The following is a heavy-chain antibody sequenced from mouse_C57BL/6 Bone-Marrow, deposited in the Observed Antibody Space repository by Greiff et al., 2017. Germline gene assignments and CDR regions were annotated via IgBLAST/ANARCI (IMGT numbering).Heavy chain of an antibody. CDR2: IDPSDSET. J-gene: IGHJ1*03. CDR1: GYTFTSYW. V-gene: IGHV1-52*01. CDR3: ARKDSNYEYFDV. Sequence: VQLQQPGAELVRPGSSVKLSCKASGYTFTSYWMHWVKQRPIQGLEWIGNIDPSDSETHYNQNFKDKATLTVDKSSSTAYMQLSSLTSEDSAVYYCARKDSNYEYFDVWGTGTTVTVSS. D-gene: IGHD2-5*01.